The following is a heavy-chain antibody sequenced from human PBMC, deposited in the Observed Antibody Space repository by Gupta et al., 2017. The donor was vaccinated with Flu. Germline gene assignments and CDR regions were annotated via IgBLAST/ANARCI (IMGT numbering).Heavy chain of an antibody. J-gene: IGHJ4*02. CDR2: MNPNSGNT. V-gene: IGHV1-8*01. D-gene: IGHD6-19*01. Sequence: INWVRQATGQGLEWMGWMNPNSGNTGYAQKFQGRVTMTRNTSISTAYMELSSLRSEDTAVYYCARGQELSGWYKTRYFDYWGQGTLVTVSS. CDR3: ARGQELSGWYKTRYFDY.